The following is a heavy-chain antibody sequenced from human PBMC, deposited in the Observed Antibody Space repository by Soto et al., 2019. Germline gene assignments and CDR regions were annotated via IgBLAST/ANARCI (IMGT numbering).Heavy chain of an antibody. J-gene: IGHJ5*02. CDR3: AAVPGHEYQLLWLDP. CDR1: GYTFISHA. D-gene: IGHD2-2*01. Sequence: QVQLVQSGAEVKKPGASVKVSCKASGYTFISHAVSWVRQAPGQGLEWMGWISAYNGNTNYAQKIQGRVTMTTDTATSTAYMELRSLRSDDTAVYYCAAVPGHEYQLLWLDPWGQGTLVTVSS. V-gene: IGHV1-18*01. CDR2: ISAYNGNT.